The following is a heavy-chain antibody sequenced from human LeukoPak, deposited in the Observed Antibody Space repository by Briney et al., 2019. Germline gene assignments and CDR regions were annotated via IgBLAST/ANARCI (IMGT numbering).Heavy chain of an antibody. CDR3: APDYCSSTTCYLTKFDN. Sequence: GGSLRLSCAASGITFSNYAMTWVRQTPGRGLEWVSDISASGGSTYYADSVKGRFTISRDNSKNIFYLQMNSLRAEDTAVYYCAPDYCSSTTCYLTKFDNWGQGILVTVSS. CDR2: ISASGGST. V-gene: IGHV3-23*01. CDR1: GITFSNYA. D-gene: IGHD2-2*01. J-gene: IGHJ4*02.